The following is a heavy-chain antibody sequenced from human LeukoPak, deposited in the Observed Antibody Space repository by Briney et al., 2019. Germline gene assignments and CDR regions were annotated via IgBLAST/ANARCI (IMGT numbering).Heavy chain of an antibody. V-gene: IGHV3-23*01. J-gene: IGHJ4*02. CDR3: ARGTSGNFKSFDY. D-gene: IGHD1-26*01. Sequence: GGSLRLSCAASGFTFSSYAMSWVRQAPGKGLEWVSAISGSGGSTYYADSVKGRFTISRDNSNYTLYLQMNSLRAEDTAVYYCARGTSGNFKSFDYWGQGTLVTVSS. CDR2: ISGSGGST. CDR1: GFTFSSYA.